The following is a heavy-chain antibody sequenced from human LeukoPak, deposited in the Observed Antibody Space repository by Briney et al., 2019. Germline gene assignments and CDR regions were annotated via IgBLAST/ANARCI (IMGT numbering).Heavy chain of an antibody. J-gene: IGHJ5*01. CDR2: IRGGGSEE. CDR3: ARVLGLKGFDS. V-gene: IGHV3-7*04. CDR1: GFTFSANW. D-gene: IGHD7-27*01. Sequence: PGGSLRLSCAASGFTFSANWMTWVRQAPGRGLEWVADIRGGGSEEYYGDSVRGRFTISRDNSKNSVDLQMHSLRVEDTAVYYCARVLGLKGFDSWGQGTLVTVSS.